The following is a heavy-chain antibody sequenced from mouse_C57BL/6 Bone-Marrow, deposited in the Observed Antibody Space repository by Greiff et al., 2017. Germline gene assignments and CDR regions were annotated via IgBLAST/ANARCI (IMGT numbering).Heavy chain of an antibody. CDR1: GYTFTSYW. Sequence: QVQLQQSGAELVKPGASVKLSCKASGYTFTSYWMHWVKQRPGRGLEWIGRLDPNRGGTKYNEKFKSKATLTVDNPSRTAYMQLSSLTSEASAVYYCVKYDGSCYPHWYFDVWGTGTTFTVSS. J-gene: IGHJ1*03. D-gene: IGHD1-1*01. CDR2: LDPNRGGT. V-gene: IGHV1-72*01. CDR3: VKYDGSCYPHWYFDV.